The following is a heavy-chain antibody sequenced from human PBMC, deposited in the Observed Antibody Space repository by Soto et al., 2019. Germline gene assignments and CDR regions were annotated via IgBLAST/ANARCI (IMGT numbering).Heavy chain of an antibody. Sequence: QVQLVQSGAEVKKPGASVKVSCKASGYTFTSYDINWVRQATGQELEGMGWMNPNSGNTGYAQKFQGRVTMTRNPSTSTACMELSSQRSEDTAVYYCARAVGARRNDSWGQGTLVTVSS. J-gene: IGHJ4*02. V-gene: IGHV1-8*01. CDR2: MNPNSGNT. CDR3: ARAVGARRNDS. D-gene: IGHD1-26*01. CDR1: GYTFTSYD.